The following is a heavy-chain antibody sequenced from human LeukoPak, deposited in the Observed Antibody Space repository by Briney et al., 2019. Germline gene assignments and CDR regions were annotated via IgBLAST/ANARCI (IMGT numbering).Heavy chain of an antibody. D-gene: IGHD1-26*01. Sequence: GGSLRLFCAATGYTVSSNYMSWVRQAPGQGLEWVSVIYSGGSTYYADSVKGRFTISRDNSKNTLYLQMNNLRAEDTAVYYCARGRPVGASTVEDYWGQGTLVTVSS. V-gene: IGHV3-66*01. CDR1: GYTVSSNY. CDR3: ARGRPVGASTVEDY. J-gene: IGHJ4*02. CDR2: IYSGGST.